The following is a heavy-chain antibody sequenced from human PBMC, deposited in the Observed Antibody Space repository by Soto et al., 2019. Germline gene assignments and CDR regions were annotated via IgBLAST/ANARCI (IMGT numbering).Heavy chain of an antibody. CDR2: IIPIFGTA. J-gene: IGHJ3*02. CDR1: GGTFSSYA. D-gene: IGHD2-21*02. V-gene: IGHV1-69*13. CDR3: ARDPTYCGGDCYSGNDAFDI. Sequence: SVKVSCKASGGTFSSYAISWVRQAPGQGLEWMGGIIPIFGTANYAQKFQGRVTITADESTSTAYMELSSLRSEDTAVYYCARDPTYCGGDCYSGNDAFDIWGQGTMVTVSS.